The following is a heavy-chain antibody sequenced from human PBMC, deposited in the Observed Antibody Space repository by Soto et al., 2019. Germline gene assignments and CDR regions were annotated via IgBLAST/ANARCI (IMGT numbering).Heavy chain of an antibody. V-gene: IGHV1-18*01. J-gene: IGHJ4*02. Sequence: ASVKVSCKASGYTFTSYGISWVRQAPGQGLEWMGWISAYNGNTSYAQKLQGRVTMTTDTSTSTAYMELRSLRSDDTAVYYCARGGGDLLRFLEWLSDDTYYFDYWGQGTLVTVSS. CDR1: GYTFTSYG. CDR2: ISAYNGNT. D-gene: IGHD3-3*01. CDR3: ARGGGDLLRFLEWLSDDTYYFDY.